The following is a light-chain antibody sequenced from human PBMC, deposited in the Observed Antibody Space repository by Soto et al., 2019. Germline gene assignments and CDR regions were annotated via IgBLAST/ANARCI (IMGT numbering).Light chain of an antibody. J-gene: IGKJ5*01. CDR1: QPISDY. Sequence: DIQMTQSPSSLSASVADRVTITCRTSQPISDYLNWYQQKPGKAPTLLIYTASNLQSGVPSRFSGSGSRTDFTLTITHLQSEDFATYYCQHYLNCPMTFGQGTRLEIK. V-gene: IGKV1-39*01. CDR2: TAS. CDR3: QHYLNCPMT.